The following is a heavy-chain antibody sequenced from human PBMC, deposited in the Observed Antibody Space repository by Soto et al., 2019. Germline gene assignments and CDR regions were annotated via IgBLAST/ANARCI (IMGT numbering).Heavy chain of an antibody. V-gene: IGHV2-5*02. CDR3: AHSMAPRIFDY. D-gene: IGHD3-10*01. J-gene: IGHJ4*02. CDR1: GFSLITSGVG. CDR2: IYWDDDK. Sequence: QITLKAAGPTLVKPTQTHTLTCSFSGFSLITSGVGGVWIHPPRGKPLQWLAPIYWDDDKGYSTSLKSRLTITKDTSKNQVVLTMTNMDPADTATYSCAHSMAPRIFDYWGQGTLVTVSS.